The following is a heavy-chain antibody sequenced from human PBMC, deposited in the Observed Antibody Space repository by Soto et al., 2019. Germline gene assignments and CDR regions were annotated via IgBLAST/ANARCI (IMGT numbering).Heavy chain of an antibody. D-gene: IGHD2-15*01. CDR3: AKGGCSGGSCYPFDF. V-gene: IGHV3-23*01. CDR2: ISGGGGSS. CDR1: GFTFSGYA. Sequence: EVQLLESGGDLVQPGGSLRLSCAASGFTFSGYAMSWVRQTPGKGLEWVSTISGGGGSSYYPDPVKGRFTISRDNSKNTLYLRIKSLRVEDTAIYYCAKGGCSGGSCYPFDFWGQGTLVTVSS. J-gene: IGHJ4*02.